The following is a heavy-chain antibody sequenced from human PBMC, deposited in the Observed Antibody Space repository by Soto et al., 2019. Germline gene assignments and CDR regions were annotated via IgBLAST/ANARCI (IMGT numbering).Heavy chain of an antibody. CDR2: INPKNGSI. V-gene: IGHV1-2*02. Sequence: ASVKVSCKSSGYTLTDFYIHWVRQVPGQGLEWVVWINPKNGSINYTQKFQGRVTMTRDKSVNTSYMDLNRLNFDEGAIYYCVRGRSVLSLDLWGRGTQVTVSS. CDR3: VRGRSVLSLDL. J-gene: IGHJ1*01. D-gene: IGHD1-1*01. CDR1: GYTLTDFY.